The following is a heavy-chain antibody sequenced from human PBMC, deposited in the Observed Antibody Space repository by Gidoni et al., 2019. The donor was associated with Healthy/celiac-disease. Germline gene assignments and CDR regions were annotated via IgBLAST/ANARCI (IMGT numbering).Heavy chain of an antibody. Sequence: QVQLVQSGPEAKTPGTSVKVSCKASGFTFTNSAVQWVRQARGQRLEWIGWIVVGSGDTKYAQRFHERVTISRDMSTSTAYMEVSSLKSGDTAVYYCAASVKMTTIGFFDNWGQGSLVTVSS. CDR3: AASVKMTTIGFFDN. J-gene: IGHJ4*02. CDR2: IVVGSGDT. V-gene: IGHV1-58*01. CDR1: GFTFTNSA. D-gene: IGHD4-4*01.